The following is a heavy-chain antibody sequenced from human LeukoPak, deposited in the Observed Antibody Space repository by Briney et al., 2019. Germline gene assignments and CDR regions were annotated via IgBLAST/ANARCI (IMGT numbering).Heavy chain of an antibody. J-gene: IGHJ4*02. CDR3: VRDAYGAHFDY. CDR1: GFSLSAYT. Sequence: EAGGSLRLSCIASGFSLSAYTMNWVRQAPGKGLEWVSTLTRGGDNDIHYADSVKGRFTISRDNSKNSLYLQMNSLRADDTAVYYCVRDAYGAHFDYWGQGTLVTVSS. D-gene: IGHD2-21*01. V-gene: IGHV3-21*06. CDR2: LTRGGDNDI.